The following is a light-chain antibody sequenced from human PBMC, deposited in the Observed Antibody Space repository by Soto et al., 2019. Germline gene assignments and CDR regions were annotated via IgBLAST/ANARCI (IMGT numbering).Light chain of an antibody. Sequence: QSALTQPASVSGSLGQSITISCTGTSSDVGSFNYVSWYRQSPTKAPELIIYEVTNRPSGVSNRFSGSKSGNTASLTISGLQAEDEAHYYCSSYIPNIVIFGGGTKVTVL. CDR2: EVT. J-gene: IGLJ2*01. V-gene: IGLV2-14*01. CDR1: SSDVGSFNY. CDR3: SSYIPNIVI.